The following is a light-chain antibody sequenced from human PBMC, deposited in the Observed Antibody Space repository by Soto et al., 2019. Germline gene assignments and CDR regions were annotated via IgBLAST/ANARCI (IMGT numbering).Light chain of an antibody. CDR1: QTVYNGY. CDR3: QQYGSSPRT. V-gene: IGKV3-20*01. Sequence: ENVLTQSPGTLSLSPGERATLSCRASQTVYNGYLAWYQQKPGQAPRLLIYGASSRATGIPDRFSGSGSGTDFTLTISRLEPEDCAVYYCQQYGSSPRTFGQGTKVDIK. CDR2: GAS. J-gene: IGKJ1*01.